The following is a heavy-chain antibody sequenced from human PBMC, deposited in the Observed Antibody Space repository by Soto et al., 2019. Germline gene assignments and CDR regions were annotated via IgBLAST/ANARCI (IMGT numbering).Heavy chain of an antibody. Sequence: GESLKISCKGSGYSFTSYWISWVRQMPGKGLEWMGRIDPSDSYTNYSPSFQGHVTISAGKSISTAYLQWSSLKALDTAMYFCARPSDVGLASSFEYWGQGTQVTVSS. J-gene: IGHJ4*02. CDR1: GYSFTSYW. V-gene: IGHV5-10-1*01. CDR2: IDPSDSYT. CDR3: ARPSDVGLASSFEY.